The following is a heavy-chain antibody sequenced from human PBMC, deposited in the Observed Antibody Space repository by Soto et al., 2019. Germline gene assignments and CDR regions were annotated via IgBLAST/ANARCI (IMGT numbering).Heavy chain of an antibody. CDR1: GFTFEDYA. CDR3: AKMVTWDSSGFYQGGVDG. V-gene: IGHV3-9*01. CDR2: ISWNSGKI. D-gene: IGHD6-19*01. Sequence: EMHLVESGGGLVQPGRSLTISCAASGFTFEDYAMHWVRQAPGKGLEWVSGISWNSGKIIYADSVKGRFTISRDNAKNHQYLQMNSLRPEDTALYYCAKMVTWDSSGFYQGGVDGWGQGTLVTVSS. J-gene: IGHJ4*02.